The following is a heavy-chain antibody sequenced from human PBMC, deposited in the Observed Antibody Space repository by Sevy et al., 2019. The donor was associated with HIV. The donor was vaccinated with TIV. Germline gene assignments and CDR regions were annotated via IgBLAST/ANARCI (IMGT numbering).Heavy chain of an antibody. CDR1: GFIFSDYT. D-gene: IGHD6-13*01. Sequence: GGSLRLSCAASGFIFSDYTLHWVRQAPGTGLEWVAVISYDGSFTYYADSMEGRFTISRDNSKNTLFLQMNSLRNEDTAVYYCARSQSSSWHYFDYWGQGTLVTVSS. CDR2: ISYDGSFT. V-gene: IGHV3-30*04. CDR3: ARSQSSSWHYFDY. J-gene: IGHJ4*02.